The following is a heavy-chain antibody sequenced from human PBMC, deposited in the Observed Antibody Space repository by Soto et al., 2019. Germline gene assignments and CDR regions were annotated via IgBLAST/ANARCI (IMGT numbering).Heavy chain of an antibody. CDR3: ARPVRYSGYDFPGPYYYYYGMDV. J-gene: IGHJ6*02. Sequence: QVQLVQSGAEVKKPGSSVKVSCKASGGTFSSYAISWVRQAPGQGLEWMGGIIPIFGTANYAQKFQGRVTITADESTSTAYMELSSLRSEDTAVYYCARPVRYSGYDFPGPYYYYYGMDVWGQGTTVTVSS. CDR1: GGTFSSYA. CDR2: IIPIFGTA. D-gene: IGHD5-12*01. V-gene: IGHV1-69*01.